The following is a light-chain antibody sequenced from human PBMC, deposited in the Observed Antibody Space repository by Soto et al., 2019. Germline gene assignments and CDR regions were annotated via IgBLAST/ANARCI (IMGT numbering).Light chain of an antibody. J-gene: IGLJ1*01. Sequence: QPVLTQPPSVSGAPGQGVTISCTGSSFNNGANYDVHWYQHLPGTGPKLLIYANSFRPSGVPDRVSASKSGSSASLAITGLQAEDEADYYCQSYDARLSAYVFGTGTKVTVL. CDR3: QSYDARLSAYV. CDR2: ANS. V-gene: IGLV1-40*01. CDR1: SFNNGANYD.